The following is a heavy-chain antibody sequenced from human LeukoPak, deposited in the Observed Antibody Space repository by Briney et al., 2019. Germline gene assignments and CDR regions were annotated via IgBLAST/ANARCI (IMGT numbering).Heavy chain of an antibody. D-gene: IGHD3-16*01. CDR2: INSDGYST. J-gene: IGHJ4*02. CDR1: GSTFSGYW. Sequence: PGGSLRLSCAASGSTFSGYWMHWVRQAPGKGLVWVSRINSDGYSTSYADSVKGRFTISRDNAKSTLYLQMNSLRAEDTAVYYCARATWGSYFDYWGQGTLVTVSS. V-gene: IGHV3-74*01. CDR3: ARATWGSYFDY.